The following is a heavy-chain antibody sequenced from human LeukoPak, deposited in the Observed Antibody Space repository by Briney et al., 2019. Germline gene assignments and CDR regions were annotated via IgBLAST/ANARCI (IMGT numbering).Heavy chain of an antibody. CDR3: ARDRVNWNDGVDY. Sequence: GGSLRLSCTASGFTFSSSGMHWVRQTPGKGLEWVAIISYDGRDKYYADSVKGRFTISRDNAKNSLYLQMNSLRAEDTAVYYCARDRVNWNDGVDYWGQGTLVTVSS. J-gene: IGHJ4*02. CDR1: GFTFSSSG. CDR2: ISYDGRDK. V-gene: IGHV3-30*03. D-gene: IGHD1-20*01.